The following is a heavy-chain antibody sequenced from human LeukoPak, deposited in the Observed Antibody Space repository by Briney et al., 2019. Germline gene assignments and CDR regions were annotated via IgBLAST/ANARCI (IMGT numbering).Heavy chain of an antibody. CDR2: INPNSGGT. CDR3: ARDGRGSLR. Sequence: GASVTVSCKASGYTFTGYYMHWVRQAPGRGLEWMGWINPNSGGTNYAQKFQGRVNMTRDTSISKAYMELSRLRSDDTAAYYCARDGRGSLRWGQGTLVTVSS. J-gene: IGHJ4*02. CDR1: GYTFTGYY. V-gene: IGHV1-2*02. D-gene: IGHD1-26*01.